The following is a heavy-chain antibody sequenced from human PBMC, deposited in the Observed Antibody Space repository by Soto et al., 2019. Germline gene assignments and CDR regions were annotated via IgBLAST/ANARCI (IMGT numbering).Heavy chain of an antibody. CDR3: ARHPSDFWFDP. Sequence: QLQLQESGPGLVKPSETLSLTCSVSGGSISSSSYFWGWMRQPPGKGLEWIGGIYYSGSTYYNPPPKGRVTVSVDTSKTQFSLKLGSVTAADTAAYYCARHPSDFWFDPWGQGTLVTVSS. V-gene: IGHV4-39*01. D-gene: IGHD2-21*02. J-gene: IGHJ5*02. CDR2: IYYSGST. CDR1: GGSISSSSYF.